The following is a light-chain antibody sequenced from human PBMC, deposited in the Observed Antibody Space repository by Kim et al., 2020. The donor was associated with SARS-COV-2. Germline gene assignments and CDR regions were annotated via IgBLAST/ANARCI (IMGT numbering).Light chain of an antibody. J-gene: IGKJ4*01. CDR2: WAS. V-gene: IGKV4-1*01. CDR1: QSVLYSSNNKNY. Sequence: ATINCKSSQSVLYSSNNKNYFAWYQQKPGQPPKLLMYWASARQSGVPDRFSGSGSGTDFTLTISSLQAEDVAVYYCQQYYSAPLSFGGGTKVDIK. CDR3: QQYYSAPLS.